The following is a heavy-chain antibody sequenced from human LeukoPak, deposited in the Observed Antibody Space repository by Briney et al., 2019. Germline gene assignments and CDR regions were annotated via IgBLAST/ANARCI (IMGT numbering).Heavy chain of an antibody. CDR3: ARDREVLPDY. V-gene: IGHV1-69*13. J-gene: IGHJ4*02. D-gene: IGHD3-10*01. Sequence: ASVKVSCKASGGTFSSYAISWVRQAPGQGLEWMGGIIPIFGTANYAQKFQGRVTITADESTSTAYMELSSLRSDDTAVYYCARDREVLPDYWGQGTLVTVSS. CDR2: IIPIFGTA. CDR1: GGTFSSYA.